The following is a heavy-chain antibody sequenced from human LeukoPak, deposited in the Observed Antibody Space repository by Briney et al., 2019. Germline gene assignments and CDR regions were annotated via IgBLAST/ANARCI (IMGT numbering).Heavy chain of an antibody. Sequence: GASVKVSCKASGYTFSGYYIHWVRQAPGQGLEWMGGIIPIFGTANYAQKFQGRVTITADESTSTAYMELSSLRSEDTAVYYCARPVVEMATINAFDIWGQGTMVTVSS. CDR2: IIPIFGTA. CDR1: GYTFSGYY. CDR3: ARPVVEMATINAFDI. V-gene: IGHV1-69*13. J-gene: IGHJ3*02. D-gene: IGHD5-24*01.